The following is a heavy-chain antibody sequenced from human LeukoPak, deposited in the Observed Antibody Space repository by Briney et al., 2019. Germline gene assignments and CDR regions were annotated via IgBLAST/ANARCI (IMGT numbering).Heavy chain of an antibody. CDR1: GGSISSSNW. J-gene: IGHJ4*02. V-gene: IGHV4-28*01. CDR3: ARHQPIVVVPAAIPGYFDY. D-gene: IGHD2-2*02. Sequence: PSGTLSLTCAVSGGSISSSNWWSWIRQPPGKGLEWIGYIYYSGSTYYNPSLKSRVTISVDTSKNQFSLKLSSVTAADTAVYYCARHQPIVVVPAAIPGYFDYWGQGTLVTVSS. CDR2: IYYSGST.